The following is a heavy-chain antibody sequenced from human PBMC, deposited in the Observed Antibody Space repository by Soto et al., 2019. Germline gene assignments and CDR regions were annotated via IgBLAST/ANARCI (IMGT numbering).Heavy chain of an antibody. CDR2: VYWNDDK. Sequence: SGPTLVNPTQTLTLTCTFSGFSLDTSGVGVGWIRQPPGKALEWLALVYWNDDKRYSPSLRNRLSITKDTSNNQVVLTMTNMDPVDTGTYFCAPSKGESRGWYGWFDPWGPGTLVTVYS. V-gene: IGHV2-5*01. CDR1: GFSLDTSGVG. J-gene: IGHJ5*02. CDR3: APSKGESRGWYGWFDP. D-gene: IGHD6-13*01.